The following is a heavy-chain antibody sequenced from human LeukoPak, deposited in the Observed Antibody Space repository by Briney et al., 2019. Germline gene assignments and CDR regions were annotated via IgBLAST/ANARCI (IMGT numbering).Heavy chain of an antibody. Sequence: GGSLRLSCAASGFTFSDYYMGWIRQAPGKGLEWVSYIDMSSTTIYYADSVKGRFTISRGNAKNSLFLQMNSLRAEDTAVYYCAKNGRTYYGMDVWGQGTTVTVSS. CDR1: GFTFSDYY. D-gene: IGHD1-1*01. V-gene: IGHV3-11*01. CDR3: AKNGRTYYGMDV. CDR2: IDMSSTTI. J-gene: IGHJ6*02.